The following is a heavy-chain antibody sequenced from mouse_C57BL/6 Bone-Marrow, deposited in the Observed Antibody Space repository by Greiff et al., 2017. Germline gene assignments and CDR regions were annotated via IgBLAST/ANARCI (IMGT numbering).Heavy chain of an antibody. D-gene: IGHD2-14*01. J-gene: IGHJ4*01. CDR1: GYAFTNYL. CDR2: INPGSGGT. V-gene: IGHV1-54*01. CDR3: ARRGTFYAMDY. Sequence: QVQLQQSGAELVRPGTSVKVSCKASGYAFTNYLIEWVKQRPGQGLEWIGVINPGSGGTNYNEKFKGKATLTADKSSSTAYMQLSSLTSEDSAVYFCARRGTFYAMDYWGQGTSVTVSS.